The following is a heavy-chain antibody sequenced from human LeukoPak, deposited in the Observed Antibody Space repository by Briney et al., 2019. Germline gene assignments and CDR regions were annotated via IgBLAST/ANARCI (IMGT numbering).Heavy chain of an antibody. D-gene: IGHD6-6*01. V-gene: IGHV4-4*09. J-gene: IGHJ4*02. CDR1: GDSISSYY. CDR3: ARLTRLSTSPDRYYLDY. CDR2: IYTSGGT. Sequence: SETLSLTCTVSGDSISSYYWSWIRQPPGKGLEWIGYIYTSGGTNYIPSLKGRVTISIDTSNYQFSLKLSSVPAADSAVYYCARLTRLSTSPDRYYLDYWGQGTLVTVSS.